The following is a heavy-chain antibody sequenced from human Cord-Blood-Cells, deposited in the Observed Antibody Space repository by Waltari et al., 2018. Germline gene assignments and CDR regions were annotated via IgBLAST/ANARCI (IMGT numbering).Heavy chain of an antibody. CDR3: ARRAVAGYYYYYGMDV. CDR2: LIPILGTA. J-gene: IGHJ6*02. CDR1: GGTFSSYA. V-gene: IGHV1-69*06. D-gene: IGHD6-19*01. Sequence: QVQLVQSGAEVKKPGSSVKVSCKASGGTFSSYAISWVRQAPGQGLEWRGGLIPILGTASYAQKFQGRVTITADKSTSTAYMELSSLRSEDTAVYYCARRAVAGYYYYYGMDVWGQGTTVTVSS.